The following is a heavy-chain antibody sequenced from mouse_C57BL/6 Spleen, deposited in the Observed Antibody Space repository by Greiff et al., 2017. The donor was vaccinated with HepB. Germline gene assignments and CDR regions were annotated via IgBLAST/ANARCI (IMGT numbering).Heavy chain of an antibody. CDR2: IHPNSGST. J-gene: IGHJ4*01. Sequence: VQLQQPGAELVKPGASVKLSCKASGYTFTSYWMHWVKQRPGQGLEWIGMIHPNSGSTNYNEKFKSKATLTVDKSSSTAYMQLSSLTSEDSAVYYCASPDYYGSSSYAMDYWGQGTSVTVSS. V-gene: IGHV1-64*01. CDR3: ASPDYYGSSSYAMDY. CDR1: GYTFTSYW. D-gene: IGHD1-1*01.